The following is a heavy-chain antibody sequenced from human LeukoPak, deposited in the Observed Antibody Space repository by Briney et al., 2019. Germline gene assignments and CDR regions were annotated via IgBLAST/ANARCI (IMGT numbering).Heavy chain of an antibody. CDR1: GGPIRSYY. CDR2: IYISGST. Sequence: SETLSLTCTVSGGPIRSYYWSWIRQPAEKGLEWIGRIYISGSTNYNPSLKSRVTMSVDTSKNQFSLKLSSVTAADTAMYYCARAPEFSSGWLLDYWGQGTLVTVSS. V-gene: IGHV4-4*07. J-gene: IGHJ4*02. CDR3: ARAPEFSSGWLLDY. D-gene: IGHD6-19*01.